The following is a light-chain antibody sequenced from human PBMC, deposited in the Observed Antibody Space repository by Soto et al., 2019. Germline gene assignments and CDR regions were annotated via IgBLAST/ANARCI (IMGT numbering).Light chain of an antibody. CDR1: QTLLYGSNNRNF. CDR2: WAS. Sequence: DIVMTQSPDSLAVSLGERATISCQSSQTLLYGSNNRNFLAWYQHKAGQPPKVLIYWASTRASGVPDRFSGSGSGTDFTLTIRSLQAEDAAVYYCQQYHTTPFTFGRGTRLEIK. CDR3: QQYHTTPFT. J-gene: IGKJ5*01. V-gene: IGKV4-1*01.